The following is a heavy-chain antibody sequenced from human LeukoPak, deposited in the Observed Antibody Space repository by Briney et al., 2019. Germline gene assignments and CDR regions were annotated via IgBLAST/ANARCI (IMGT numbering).Heavy chain of an antibody. D-gene: IGHD3-3*01. V-gene: IGHV1-8*01. CDR3: AGERRGPHYDFWSGQRRIYYYGMDV. J-gene: IGHJ6*02. CDR2: MNPNSGNT. CDR1: GYTFTSYD. Sequence: GASVKVSCKASGYTFTSYDINWVRQATGQGLEWMGWMNPNSGNTGYAQKFQGRVTMTRNTSISTAYMELSSLRSEDTAVYYCAGERRGPHYDFWSGQRRIYYYGMDVWGQGTTVTVSS.